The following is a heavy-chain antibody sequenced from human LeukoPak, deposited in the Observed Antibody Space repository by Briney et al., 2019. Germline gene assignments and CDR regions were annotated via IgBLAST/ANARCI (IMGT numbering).Heavy chain of an antibody. Sequence: KPSETLSLTRAVYGGSFSGYYWSWIRQPPGKGLEWIGCICNSGGTNYNPSLKSRVTISVDTSKNQFSLNLSSVTAADTAVYYCAKTGRPNNSGWYRWFDPWGQGTLVTVSS. J-gene: IGHJ5*02. V-gene: IGHV4-34*11. CDR2: ICNSGGT. CDR1: GGSFSGYY. CDR3: AKTGRPNNSGWYRWFDP. D-gene: IGHD6-19*01.